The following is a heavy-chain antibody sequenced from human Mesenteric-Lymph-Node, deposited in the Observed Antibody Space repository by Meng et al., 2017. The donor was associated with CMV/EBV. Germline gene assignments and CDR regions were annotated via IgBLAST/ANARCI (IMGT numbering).Heavy chain of an antibody. CDR2: MNPNSGNT. CDR1: GYTFTSYD. V-gene: IGHV1-8*01. D-gene: IGHD6-19*01. Sequence: ASVKVSCKASGYTFTSYDINWVRQATGQGLEWMGWMNPNSGNTGYAQSVQGRVTMTTDKSTNTAYMELRSLRSDDTAVYYCARDRETYSSGWSPVEYWGQGTVVTVSS. J-gene: IGHJ4*02. CDR3: ARDRETYSSGWSPVEY.